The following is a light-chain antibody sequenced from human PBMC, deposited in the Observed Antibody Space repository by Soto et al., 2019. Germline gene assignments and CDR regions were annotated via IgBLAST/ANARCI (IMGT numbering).Light chain of an antibody. J-gene: IGKJ4*01. CDR1: QSVDTR. CDR2: GAS. Sequence: EIEMTQSPATLSVSPGERATLTCWASQSVDTRLAWYQQKPGQAPRRLVYGASTRATGIPSRFSGSGSGTEFTLTISSLQSEXXXVXXXQQXKRWPLTFGGGTKVEIK. V-gene: IGKV3-15*01. CDR3: QQXKRWPLT.